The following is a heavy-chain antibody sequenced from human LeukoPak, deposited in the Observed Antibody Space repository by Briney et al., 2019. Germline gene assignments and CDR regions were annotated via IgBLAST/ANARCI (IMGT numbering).Heavy chain of an antibody. D-gene: IGHD6-19*01. V-gene: IGHV4-4*07. CDR2: IYTSGST. CDR1: GGSISSYY. J-gene: IGHJ4*02. CDR3: AGESPGYSSGWYWFDY. Sequence: PSETLSLTCTVSGGSISSYYWSWIRRPAGKGLEWIGRIYTSGSTNYNPSLKSRVTMSVDTSKNQFSLKLSSVTAADTAVYYCAGESPGYSSGWYWFDYWGQGTLVTVSS.